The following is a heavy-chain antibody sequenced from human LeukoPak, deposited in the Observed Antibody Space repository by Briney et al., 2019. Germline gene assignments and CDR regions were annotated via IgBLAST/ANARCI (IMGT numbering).Heavy chain of an antibody. J-gene: IGHJ4*02. D-gene: IGHD3-22*01. CDR3: ARDLPRSYYDSSGYYYY. CDR1: GGTFSSYT. Sequence: SVKVSCKASGGTFSSYTISWVRQAPGQGLEWMGRIIPILGIANYAQKFQGRVTITADKSTSTAYMELSSLRSEDTAVYYCARDLPRSYYDSSGYYYYWGQGTLVTVSS. CDR2: IIPILGIA. V-gene: IGHV1-69*04.